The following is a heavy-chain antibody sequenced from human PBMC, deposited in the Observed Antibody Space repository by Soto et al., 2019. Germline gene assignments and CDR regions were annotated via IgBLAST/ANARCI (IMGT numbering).Heavy chain of an antibody. CDR1: GGVVSSGSYY. CDR3: ARGPELNFDS. Sequence: PSGSLGLTFSVSGGVVSSGSYYMKWIRQPPGKGLEWIAYIDYSGSTNYNPSLKSRLTISLDTSKNQFSLGLNSVTAADTAIYYCARGPELNFDSWGHGILVTVSS. J-gene: IGHJ4*01. V-gene: IGHV4-61*01. D-gene: IGHD2-2*01. CDR2: IDYSGST.